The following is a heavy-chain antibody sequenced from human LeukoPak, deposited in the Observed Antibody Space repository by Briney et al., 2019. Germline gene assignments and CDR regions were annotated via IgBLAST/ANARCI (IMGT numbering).Heavy chain of an antibody. CDR1: GGSITSYY. Sequence: KSSETLSLTCTVSGGSITSYYWSWIRQPPGKGLEWIGYLFHSGTRRYNPSLKSRVTISADTTMNQIFLTLNSTTAADTAVYYCARRRGWKQQLVYFDYWGQGTLATVSS. CDR3: ARRRGWKQQLVYFDY. J-gene: IGHJ4*02. CDR2: LFHSGTR. D-gene: IGHD6-13*01. V-gene: IGHV4-59*08.